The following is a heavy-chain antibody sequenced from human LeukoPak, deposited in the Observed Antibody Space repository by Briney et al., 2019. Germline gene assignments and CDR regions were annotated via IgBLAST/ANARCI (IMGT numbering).Heavy chain of an antibody. CDR3: ARHAVRAAAGTNFNWFDP. J-gene: IGHJ5*02. D-gene: IGHD6-13*01. CDR1: GGSISSSSYY. Sequence: KPSETPSLTCTVSGGSISSSSYYWGWIRQPPGKGLEWIGSIYYSGSTYYNPSLKSRVTISVDTSKNQFSLKLSSVTAADTAVYYCARHAVRAAAGTNFNWFDPWGQGTLVTVSS. V-gene: IGHV4-39*01. CDR2: IYYSGST.